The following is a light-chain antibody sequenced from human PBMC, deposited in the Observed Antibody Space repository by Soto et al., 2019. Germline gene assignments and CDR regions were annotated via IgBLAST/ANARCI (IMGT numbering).Light chain of an antibody. J-gene: IGLJ1*01. CDR1: SSDVGGYNY. V-gene: IGLV2-8*01. Sequence: QSALTQPPSASGSPGQSVTISCTGTSSDVGGYNYVSWYQQHPGKAPKLMIYEVTKRPSGVPDRFSASKSGNTASLTVSGLQAEDEADYYCSSYAGTAYVFGTGTKVTVL. CDR3: SSYAGTAYV. CDR2: EVT.